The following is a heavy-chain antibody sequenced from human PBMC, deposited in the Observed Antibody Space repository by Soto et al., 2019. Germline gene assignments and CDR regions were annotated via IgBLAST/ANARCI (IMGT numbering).Heavy chain of an antibody. D-gene: IGHD3-10*01. CDR2: VYHSGGT. Sequence: ETLSLTCTLSAYSIGSAYYWGWIRQPPGKGLEWIGNVYHSGGTYYNPSLKSRVTISMDTSKNQFSLNLTSVTAADTAVYYCTKERGPLLWRIDSWGQGTLVTVS. CDR3: TKERGPLLWRIDS. V-gene: IGHV4-38-2*02. J-gene: IGHJ4*02. CDR1: AYSIGSAYY.